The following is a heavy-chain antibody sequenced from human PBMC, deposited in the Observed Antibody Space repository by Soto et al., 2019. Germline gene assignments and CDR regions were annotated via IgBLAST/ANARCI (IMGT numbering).Heavy chain of an antibody. J-gene: IGHJ4*02. Sequence: EVQLLESGGGLVQPGGSLILACAASGCSFNSYALVCVRQAPGKGLEWVSVISARGGSSYFADSVKGRFTISRDNSKNVLSLEMNNLRAEDTATDFCAKGSIEYSAAVDHLGQGTLVLVSS. CDR1: GCSFNSYA. V-gene: IGHV3-23*01. CDR3: AKGSIEYSAAVDH. CDR2: ISARGGSS. D-gene: IGHD5-12*01.